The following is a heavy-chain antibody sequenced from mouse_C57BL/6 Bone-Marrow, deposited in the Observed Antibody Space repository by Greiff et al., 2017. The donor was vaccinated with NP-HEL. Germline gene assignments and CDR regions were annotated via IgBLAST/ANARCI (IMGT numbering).Heavy chain of an antibody. V-gene: IGHV5-4*01. D-gene: IGHD2-1*01. CDR2: ISDGGSYT. Sequence: EVQLVESGGGLVKPGGSLKLSCAASGFTFSSYAMSWVRQTPEKRLEWVATISDGGSYTYYPDNVKGRFTISRDNAKNNLYLQMSHLKSEDTAMYYCARDGLYGNHFDYWGQGTTLTVSS. CDR1: GFTFSSYA. CDR3: ARDGLYGNHFDY. J-gene: IGHJ2*01.